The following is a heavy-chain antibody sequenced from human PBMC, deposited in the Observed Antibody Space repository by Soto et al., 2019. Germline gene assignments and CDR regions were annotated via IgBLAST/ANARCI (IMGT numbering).Heavy chain of an antibody. Sequence: EVQLVESGGGLVKPGGSLRLSCAASGFTFSSYSMNWVRQAPGKGLEWVSSISSSSSYIYYADSVKGRFTISRDNAKNSLYLQMNSLRAEDTAVYYCARALGKYQPTKYGMDVWGQGTTVTVSS. J-gene: IGHJ6*02. D-gene: IGHD2-2*01. V-gene: IGHV3-21*01. CDR1: GFTFSSYS. CDR3: ARALGKYQPTKYGMDV. CDR2: ISSSSSYI.